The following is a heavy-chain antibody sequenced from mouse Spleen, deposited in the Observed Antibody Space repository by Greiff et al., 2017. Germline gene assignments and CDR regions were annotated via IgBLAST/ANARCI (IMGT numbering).Heavy chain of an antibody. J-gene: IGHJ2*01. CDR3: ARSVYYRYDLLYAMDY. D-gene: IGHD2-14*01. CDR2: IHPNSGST. V-gene: IGHV1-64*01. CDR1: GYTFTSYW. Sequence: VQLQQPGAELVKPGASVKLSCKASGYTFTSYWMHWVKQRPGQGLEWIGMIHPNSGSTNYNEKFKSKATLTVDKSSSTAYMQLSSLTSEDSAVYYCARSVYYRYDLLYAMDYWGQGTTLTVSS.